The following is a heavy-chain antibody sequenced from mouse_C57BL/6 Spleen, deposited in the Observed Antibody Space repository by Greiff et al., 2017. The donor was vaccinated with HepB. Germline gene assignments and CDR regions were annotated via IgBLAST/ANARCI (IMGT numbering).Heavy chain of an antibody. CDR3: ARRDTTVVAPFDY. V-gene: IGHV5-17*01. CDR2: ISSGSSTI. CDR1: GFTFSDYG. D-gene: IGHD1-1*01. J-gene: IGHJ2*01. Sequence: EVKLVESGGGLVKPGGSLKLSCAASGFTFSDYGMHWVRQAPEKGLEWVAYISSGSSTIYYADTVKGRFTISRDKAKNTLFLQMTSLRSEDTAMYYCARRDTTVVAPFDYWGQGTTLTVSS.